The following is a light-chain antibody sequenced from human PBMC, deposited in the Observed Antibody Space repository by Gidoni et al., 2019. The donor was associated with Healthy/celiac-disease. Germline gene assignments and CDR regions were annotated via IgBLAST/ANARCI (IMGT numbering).Light chain of an antibody. Sequence: EIVSTQSPATLSLSPGERATLSCRACQSGSSYLAWYQQKPGQAPRLLIYDASNRATGIPARFSGSGSGTDFTLTISSLEPEDFAVYYCQQRSNWPGTFGGGTKVEIK. V-gene: IGKV3-11*01. CDR1: QSGSSY. CDR2: DAS. J-gene: IGKJ4*01. CDR3: QQRSNWPGT.